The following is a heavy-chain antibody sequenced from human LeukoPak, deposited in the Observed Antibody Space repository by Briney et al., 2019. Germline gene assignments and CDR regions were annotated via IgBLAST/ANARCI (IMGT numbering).Heavy chain of an antibody. D-gene: IGHD1-7*01. J-gene: IGHJ6*02. CDR1: GFTFSSYA. CDR3: ARDFGRNYPYYYYGMDV. V-gene: IGHV3-48*04. CDR2: ISGSSNSI. Sequence: GGSLRLSCVASGFTFSSYAMSWVRQAPGKGLEWVSFISGSSNSIYYADSVKGRFTISRDNAKNSLYLQMNSLRAEDTAVYYCARDFGRNYPYYYYGMDVWGQGTTVTVSS.